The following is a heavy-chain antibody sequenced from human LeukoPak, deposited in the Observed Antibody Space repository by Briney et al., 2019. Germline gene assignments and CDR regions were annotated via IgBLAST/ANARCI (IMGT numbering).Heavy chain of an antibody. Sequence: GRSLRLSCAASGFTFDDYAMHWVRQAPGKGLEWVSGISWNSGSIGYADSVKGRFTISRDNAKNSLYLQMNSLRAEDTALYYCAKHIGITFGGVLDYWGQGTLVTVSS. J-gene: IGHJ4*02. V-gene: IGHV3-9*01. D-gene: IGHD3-16*01. CDR2: ISWNSGSI. CDR1: GFTFDDYA. CDR3: AKHIGITFGGVLDY.